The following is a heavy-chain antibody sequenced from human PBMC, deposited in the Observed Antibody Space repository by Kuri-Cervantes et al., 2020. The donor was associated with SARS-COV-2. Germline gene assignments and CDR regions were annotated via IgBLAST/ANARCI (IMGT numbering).Heavy chain of an antibody. CDR3: VRIRAATVIADY. D-gene: IGHD4-11*01. V-gene: IGHV2-70*11. Sequence: GPTLVNPTQPLTLTCTFSGFSLTTSGMCVAWIRQPPGKALEWLARIDWDDDKYYKTSLNTRLSISKDASKDQVVLTMTNMDPVDTATYYCVRIRAATVIADYWGQGTLVTVSS. J-gene: IGHJ4*02. CDR1: GFSLTTSGMC. CDR2: IDWDDDK.